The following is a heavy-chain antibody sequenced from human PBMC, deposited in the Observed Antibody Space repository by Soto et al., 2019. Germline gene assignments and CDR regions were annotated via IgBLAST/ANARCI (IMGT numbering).Heavy chain of an antibody. CDR2: ISYDGNNK. Sequence: PGGSLRLFCAASGFTFSTYGMHWVRQAPGKGLEWVAVISYDGNNKYYADSVKGRFTISRDNSKNTLYLQMSSLRAEDTAVYYCAKSVYNWNDGFFDYWGQGTLVTVSS. V-gene: IGHV3-30*18. D-gene: IGHD1-1*01. CDR1: GFTFSTYG. CDR3: AKSVYNWNDGFFDY. J-gene: IGHJ4*02.